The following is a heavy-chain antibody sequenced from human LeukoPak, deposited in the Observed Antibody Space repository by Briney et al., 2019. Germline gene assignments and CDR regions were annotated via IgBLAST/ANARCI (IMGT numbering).Heavy chain of an antibody. CDR1: GYSFTSYW. CDR2: IYPGDSDT. V-gene: IGHV5-51*01. Sequence: GESLKISCKGSGYSFTSYWIAWVRQVPGKGLEWMGIIYPGDSDTRYRPSFQGQVTISVDKSSSTAYLQWSSLKASDTAMYYCARRQGYGSASYYFDYWGQGTLVTVSS. D-gene: IGHD6-19*01. CDR3: ARRQGYGSASYYFDY. J-gene: IGHJ4*02.